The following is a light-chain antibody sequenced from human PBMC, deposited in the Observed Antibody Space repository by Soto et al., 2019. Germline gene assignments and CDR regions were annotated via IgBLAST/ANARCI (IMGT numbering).Light chain of an antibody. Sequence: DIQMTQSPSSLSASVGDRVAITCQASQDISNFLNWNQQKPGKAPKLLTYDASDLETGVPSRFSGSGSGTDFTFTISNLQPEDFATYYCQQYDSLPFTFGPGTKVDIK. CDR1: QDISNF. J-gene: IGKJ3*01. CDR2: DAS. V-gene: IGKV1-33*01. CDR3: QQYDSLPFT.